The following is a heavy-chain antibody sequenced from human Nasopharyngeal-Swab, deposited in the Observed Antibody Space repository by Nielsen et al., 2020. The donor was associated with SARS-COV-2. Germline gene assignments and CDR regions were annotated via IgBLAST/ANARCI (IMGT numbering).Heavy chain of an antibody. V-gene: IGHV4-61*01. Sequence: SETLSLTCTVSGGTVSGGSISSYYWSWIRQPPGKGLEWIGYIHYSGSTNYNPSLKSRITISVDTSKNQFSLKLSSVTAADTAVYYCAREYYDILTGYSRFEYWGQGTQVTVSS. CDR2: IHYSGST. CDR3: AREYYDILTGYSRFEY. D-gene: IGHD3-9*01. J-gene: IGHJ4*02. CDR1: GGTVSGGSISSYY.